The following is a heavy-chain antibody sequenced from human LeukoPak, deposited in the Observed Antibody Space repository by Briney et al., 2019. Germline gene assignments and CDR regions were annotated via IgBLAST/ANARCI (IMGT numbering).Heavy chain of an antibody. Sequence: GGSLRLTCAASGFIFSHYSMNWVRQAPGRGLEWLSYIGLDSGFTSYADSVKGRFTISSDTARNSLYLHLNSLRAEDTALYFCARDHNWAFDSWGQGTLVTVSS. D-gene: IGHD1-20*01. CDR2: IGLDSGFT. CDR1: GFIFSHYS. CDR3: ARDHNWAFDS. J-gene: IGHJ4*02. V-gene: IGHV3-21*05.